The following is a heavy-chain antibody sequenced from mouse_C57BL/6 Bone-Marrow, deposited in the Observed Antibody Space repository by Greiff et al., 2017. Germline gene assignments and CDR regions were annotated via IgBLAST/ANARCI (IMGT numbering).Heavy chain of an antibody. CDR1: GYTFTDYY. D-gene: IGHD3-2*02. CDR3: ARSGQLMLLFAY. J-gene: IGHJ3*01. CDR2: INPYNGGT. Sequence: EVKLQESGPVLVKPGASVKMSCKASGYTFTDYYMNWVKQSHGKSLEWIGVINPYNGGTSYNQKFKGKATLTVDKSSSTAYMELNSLTSEDSAVYYCARSGQLMLLFAYWGQGTLVTVSA. V-gene: IGHV1-19*01.